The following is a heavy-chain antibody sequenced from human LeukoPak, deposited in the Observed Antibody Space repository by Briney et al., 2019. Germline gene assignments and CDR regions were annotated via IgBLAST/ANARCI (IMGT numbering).Heavy chain of an antibody. J-gene: IGHJ4*02. V-gene: IGHV3-23*01. CDR1: GFTFSSYA. Sequence: PGGSLRLSCAASGFTFSSYAMSWVRQAPGKGLEWVSAISGSGGSTYYADSVKGRFTISRDNSKNTLYLQMNSLRAEDTAVYYCAKDSHQQFQLYYFDYWGQGTLVTVSS. CDR3: AKDSHQQFQLYYFDY. D-gene: IGHD1-1*01. CDR2: ISGSGGST.